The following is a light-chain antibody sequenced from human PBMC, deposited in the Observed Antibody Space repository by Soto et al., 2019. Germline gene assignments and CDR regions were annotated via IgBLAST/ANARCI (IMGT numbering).Light chain of an antibody. CDR1: SSDIGGSIL. J-gene: IGLJ2*01. V-gene: IGLV2-23*01. CDR3: CSYVGSDTYVI. CDR2: EGS. Sequence: QSALTQPASVYGSPGQSITISCTGTSSDIGGSILVSWYQQEPGKAPKLMIYEGSKRPSGVSNRFSGSKSGNTASLTISGLQAEDEGQYYCCSYVGSDTYVIFGGGTKLSVL.